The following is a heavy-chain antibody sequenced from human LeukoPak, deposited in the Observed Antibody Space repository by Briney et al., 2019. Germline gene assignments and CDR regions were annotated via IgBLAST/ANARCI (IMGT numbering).Heavy chain of an antibody. Sequence: PSETLSLTCTVSGGSISSSSYYWGWIRQPPGKGLEWIGSIYYSGSTYCNPSLKSRVTISVDTSKNQFSLKLSSVTAADTAVYYCARLEDSSSWSVWFDPWGQGTLVTVSS. D-gene: IGHD6-13*01. CDR2: IYYSGST. CDR1: GGSISSSSYY. J-gene: IGHJ5*02. V-gene: IGHV4-39*01. CDR3: ARLEDSSSWSVWFDP.